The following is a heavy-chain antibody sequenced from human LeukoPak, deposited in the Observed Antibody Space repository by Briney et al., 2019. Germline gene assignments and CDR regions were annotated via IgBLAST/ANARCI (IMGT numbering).Heavy chain of an antibody. D-gene: IGHD6-6*01. J-gene: IGHJ4*02. Sequence: SETLSLTCTVSGGSISSSSYYWGWIRQPPGKGLEWIGSIYYSGSTYYNPSLKSRVTISVDTSKNQFSLKLSSVTAADTAVYYCARLSSSLDYGGQGTLVTVSS. CDR2: IYYSGST. V-gene: IGHV4-39*01. CDR3: ARLSSSLDY. CDR1: GGSISSSSYY.